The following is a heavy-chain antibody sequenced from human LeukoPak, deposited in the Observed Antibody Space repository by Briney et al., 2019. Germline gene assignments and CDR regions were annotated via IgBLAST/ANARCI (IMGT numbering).Heavy chain of an antibody. J-gene: IGHJ4*02. D-gene: IGHD6-13*01. Sequence: GASVKVSCKASGYTFTSYGISWVRQAPGQGLEWMGWISAYNGNTNYAQKLQGRVTMTTDTSTSTAYMELRSLRSDDTAVYYCARDRVGIAAAGTPQPLDYWGQGTLVTVSS. CDR1: GYTFTSYG. V-gene: IGHV1-18*01. CDR3: ARDRVGIAAAGTPQPLDY. CDR2: ISAYNGNT.